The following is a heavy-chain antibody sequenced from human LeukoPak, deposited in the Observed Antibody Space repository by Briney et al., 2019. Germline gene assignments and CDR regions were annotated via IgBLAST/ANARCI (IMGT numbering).Heavy chain of an antibody. CDR3: ARVGMTSGTGRDC. CDR2: ISSNGGRT. V-gene: IGHV3-64*01. Sequence: GGSLRLSCAASGFTLSRHSMHWVRQAPGKGLEFVSAISSNGGRTYYANSVKGRFTISRDSYKNTVYLQMGSLRAEDMALYYCARVGMTSGTGRDCWGQGTLVTVSS. J-gene: IGHJ4*02. CDR1: GFTLSRHS. D-gene: IGHD1-14*01.